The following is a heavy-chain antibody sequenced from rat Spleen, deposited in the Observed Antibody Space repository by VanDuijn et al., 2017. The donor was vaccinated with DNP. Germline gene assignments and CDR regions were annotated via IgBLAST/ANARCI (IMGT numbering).Heavy chain of an antibody. Sequence: QVQLKESGPGLVQPSETLSLTCTVSGFSVTTYSVSWVRQPPGKGLEWIAAISGGGSTVYNSALKSRLSISRDTSKSQVLLKMNSLQTTDTAMYFCARSPAGRFNGWLAYWGQGTLVTVSS. V-gene: IGHV2-6*01. CDR3: ARSPAGRFNGWLAY. D-gene: IGHD1-11*01. CDR1: GFSVTTYS. CDR2: ISGGGST. J-gene: IGHJ3*01.